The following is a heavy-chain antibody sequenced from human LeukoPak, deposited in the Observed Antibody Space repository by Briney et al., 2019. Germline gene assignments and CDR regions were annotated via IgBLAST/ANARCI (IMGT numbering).Heavy chain of an antibody. CDR1: GYSFTSYW. CDR3: ARLSAPIVAAGLFPKSYYFDY. Sequence: GESLKISCKGSGYSFTSYWIGWVRQMPGKGLEWMRIIYPGDSDTRYSPSFQGQVTISADKSISTAYLQWSSLKASGTAMYYCARLSAPIVAAGLFPKSYYFDYWGQGTLVTVSS. CDR2: IYPGDSDT. V-gene: IGHV5-51*01. D-gene: IGHD6-13*01. J-gene: IGHJ4*02.